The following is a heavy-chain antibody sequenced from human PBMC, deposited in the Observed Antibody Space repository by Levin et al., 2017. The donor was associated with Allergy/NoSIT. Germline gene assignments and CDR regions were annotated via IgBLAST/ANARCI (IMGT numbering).Heavy chain of an antibody. Sequence: SQTLSLTCTVSGGSISSSSYYWGWIRQPPGKGLEWIGSIYYSGSTYYNPSLKSRVTISVDTSKNQFSLKLSSVTAADTAVYYCASTYQLLSGWELAYFDYWGQGTLVTVSS. CDR1: GGSISSSSYY. D-gene: IGHD2-2*01. J-gene: IGHJ4*02. CDR2: IYYSGST. V-gene: IGHV4-39*01. CDR3: ASTYQLLSGWELAYFDY.